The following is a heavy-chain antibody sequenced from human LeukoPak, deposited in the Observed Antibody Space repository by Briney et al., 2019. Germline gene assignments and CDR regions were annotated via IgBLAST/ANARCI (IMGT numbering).Heavy chain of an antibody. CDR1: GGSISSGSYY. CDR2: IYTSGST. CDR3: ARSYWDGIAAAGTYFDY. V-gene: IGHV4-61*02. Sequence: SETLSLTCTVSGGSISSGSYYWSWIRQPAGKGLEWIGRIYTSGSTNYNPSLKSRVTISVDTSKNQFSLKLSSVTAADTAVYYCARSYWDGIAAAGTYFDYWGQGTLVTVSS. D-gene: IGHD6-13*01. J-gene: IGHJ4*02.